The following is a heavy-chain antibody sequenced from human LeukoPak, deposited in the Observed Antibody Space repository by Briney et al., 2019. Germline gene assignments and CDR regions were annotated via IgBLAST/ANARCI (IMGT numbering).Heavy chain of an antibody. CDR2: LYPGDSDT. D-gene: IGHD1-14*01. CDR1: GYSFTSFW. CDR3: AREPSYRSAYCFDY. V-gene: IGHV5-51*01. Sequence: GEALKISCKGPGYSFTSFWIGWVRPIPGKGLGWMGILYPGDSDTRYSTSFQGQVTNSADKSNSTVYLQRSSLKASDTAMYYCAREPSYRSAYCFDYWGQGTLVTVSS. J-gene: IGHJ4*02.